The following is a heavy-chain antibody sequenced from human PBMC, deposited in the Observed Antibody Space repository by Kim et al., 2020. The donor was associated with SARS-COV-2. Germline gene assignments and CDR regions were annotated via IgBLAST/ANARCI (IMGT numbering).Heavy chain of an antibody. D-gene: IGHD2-15*01. V-gene: IGHV3-9*01. CDR1: GFTFDDYA. Sequence: GGSLRLSCAASGFTFDDYAMHWVRQAPGKGLEWVSGISWNSGSIGYADSVKGRFTISRDNAKNSLYLQMNSLRAEDTALYYCAKAGEDYCSGGSCYSIIGPPTDYWGQGTLVTVSS. CDR3: AKAGEDYCSGGSCYSIIGPPTDY. J-gene: IGHJ4*02. CDR2: ISWNSGSI.